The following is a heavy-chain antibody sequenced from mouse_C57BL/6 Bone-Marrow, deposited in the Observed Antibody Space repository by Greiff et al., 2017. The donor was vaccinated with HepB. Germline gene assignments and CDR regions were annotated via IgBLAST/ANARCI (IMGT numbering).Heavy chain of an antibody. CDR2: ISYSGST. Sequence: EVQLQESGPGMVKPSQSLSLTCTVTGYSITSGYDWHWIRHFPGNKLEWMGYISYSGSTNYNPSLKSRISITHDTSKNHVFLKLNSVTTEDTATYYCARDYGSSYWYFDVWGTGTTVTVSS. V-gene: IGHV3-1*01. J-gene: IGHJ1*03. D-gene: IGHD1-1*01. CDR1: GYSITSGYD. CDR3: ARDYGSSYWYFDV.